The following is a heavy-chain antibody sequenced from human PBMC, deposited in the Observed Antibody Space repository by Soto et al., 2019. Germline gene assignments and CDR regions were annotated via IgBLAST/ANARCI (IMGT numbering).Heavy chain of an antibody. J-gene: IGHJ6*04. CDR1: GYTLTELS. V-gene: IGHV1-24*01. Sequence: ASVKVSCKVSGYTLTELSMHWVRQAPGKGLEWMGGFDPEDGETIYAQKFQGRVTMTEDTSTDTAYMELSSLRSEDTAVYYCASFPSSLTERYYYYYGMDVWGEGTTATVSS. D-gene: IGHD6-25*01. CDR2: FDPEDGET. CDR3: ASFPSSLTERYYYYYGMDV.